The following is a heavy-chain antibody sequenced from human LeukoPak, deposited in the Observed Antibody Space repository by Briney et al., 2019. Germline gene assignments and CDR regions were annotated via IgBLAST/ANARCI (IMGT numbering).Heavy chain of an antibody. J-gene: IGHJ6*03. V-gene: IGHV4-34*01. CDR3: DFHYYDSSGYPRDYYYMDV. D-gene: IGHD3-22*01. Sequence: SETLSLTCAVYGGSFSGYYWSWIRQPPGKGLEWIGEINHSGSTNYNPSLKSRVTISVDTSKNRFSLKLSSVTAADTAVYYCDFHYYDSSGYPRDYYYMDVWGKGTTVTVSS. CDR2: INHSGST. CDR1: GGSFSGYY.